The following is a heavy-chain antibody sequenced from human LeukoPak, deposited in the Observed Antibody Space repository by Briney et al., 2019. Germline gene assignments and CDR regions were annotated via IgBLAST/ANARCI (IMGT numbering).Heavy chain of an antibody. J-gene: IGHJ6*04. D-gene: IGHD5-12*01. V-gene: IGHV1-18*04. CDR2: TSAYNGNT. CDR3: ARGRSGYDNYYYYGMDV. Sequence: ASVKVSCKASGYTLTSYGISWVRQAPGQGLEWMGWTSAYNGNTNYAQKLQGRVTMTTDTSTSTAYMELRSLRSDDTAVYYCARGRSGYDNYYYYGMDVWGKGTTVTVSS. CDR1: GYTLTSYG.